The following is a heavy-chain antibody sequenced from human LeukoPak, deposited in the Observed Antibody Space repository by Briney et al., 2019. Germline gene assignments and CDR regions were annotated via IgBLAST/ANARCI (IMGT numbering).Heavy chain of an antibody. CDR2: IWYDGSNK. D-gene: IGHD3-10*01. V-gene: IGHV3-33*01. Sequence: GGSLRLSCAASGFTFSSYGMHWVRQPPGKGLEWVAVIWYDGSNKYYADSVKGRFTISRDNSKNTLYLQMNSLRAEDTAVYYCARGEGYYGSGSYYNPPLTFDYWGQGTLVTVSS. CDR1: GFTFSSYG. J-gene: IGHJ4*02. CDR3: ARGEGYYGSGSYYNPPLTFDY.